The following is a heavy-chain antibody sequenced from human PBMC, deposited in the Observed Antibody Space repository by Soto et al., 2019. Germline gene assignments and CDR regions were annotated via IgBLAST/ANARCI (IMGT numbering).Heavy chain of an antibody. CDR3: AREGDVPYYYYGMDV. Sequence: QVHLVQSGAEVKKPGASVKVSCKTSGYTFTRYGISWVRQAPGQGLEWLGWISGYDGRTNLAQKVQDRVTMTTDTSTRTVYMELRSLRSDDTAVYYCAREGDVPYYYYGMDVW. CDR1: GYTFTRYG. CDR2: ISGYDGRT. D-gene: IGHD2-21*02. V-gene: IGHV1-18*01. J-gene: IGHJ6*01.